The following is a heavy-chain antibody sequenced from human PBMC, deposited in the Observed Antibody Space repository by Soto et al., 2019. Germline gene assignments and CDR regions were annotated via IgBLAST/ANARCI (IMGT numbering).Heavy chain of an antibody. CDR1: GFTFSSYG. CDR2: IWYDGSNK. D-gene: IGHD3-10*01. CDR3: ARGDGSGSYYFAFDI. V-gene: IGHV3-33*01. Sequence: GGSLRLSCAASGFTFSSYGMHWVRQAPGKGLEWVAVIWYDGSNKYYADSVKGRFTISRDNSKNTLYLQMNSLSAEDTAVYYCARGDGSGSYYFAFDIWGQGTMVTVSS. J-gene: IGHJ3*02.